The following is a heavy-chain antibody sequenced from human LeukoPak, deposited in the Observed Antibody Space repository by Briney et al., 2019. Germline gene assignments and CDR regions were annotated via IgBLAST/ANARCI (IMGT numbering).Heavy chain of an antibody. CDR2: IYSGGST. CDR3: AKDPVYCTNGVCYPASFDP. J-gene: IGHJ5*02. D-gene: IGHD2-8*01. V-gene: IGHV3-53*01. Sequence: GGSLRLSCAASGFTVSSNYMSWVRQAPGKGLEWVSVIYSGGSTYYADSVKGRFTISRDNSKNTLYLQMNSLRAEDTAVYYCAKDPVYCTNGVCYPASFDPWGQGTLVTVSS. CDR1: GFTVSSNY.